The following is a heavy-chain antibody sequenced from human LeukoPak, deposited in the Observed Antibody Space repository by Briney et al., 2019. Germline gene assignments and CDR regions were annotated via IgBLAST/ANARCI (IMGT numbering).Heavy chain of an antibody. V-gene: IGHV5-51*01. CDR1: GYSINNYW. J-gene: IGHJ5*02. Sequence: GESLKISCKGSGYSINNYWIGWVRQMPGKGLEWMGIIHPADSDIGYSPSFQGQVTISADKSISTAYLQWSSLKASDTAMYYCARQEYCSGGSCYTWFDPWGQGTLVTVSS. D-gene: IGHD2-15*01. CDR3: ARQEYCSGGSCYTWFDP. CDR2: IHPADSDI.